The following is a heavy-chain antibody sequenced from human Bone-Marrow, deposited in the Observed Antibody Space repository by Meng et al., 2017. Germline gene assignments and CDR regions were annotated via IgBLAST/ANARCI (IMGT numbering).Heavy chain of an antibody. V-gene: IGHV3-30*01. Sequence: GGSLRLSCAASGFTFSSYAMHWVRQAPGKGLEWVAIISYDGSNKYFADSVMGPFTISRDNSKNTLYLQMNSLRAEDTAVYYCARDAMVRPNGLYYYYYYGMDVWGQGTTVTVSS. CDR3: ARDAMVRPNGLYYYYYYGMDV. CDR2: ISYDGSNK. D-gene: IGHD3-10*01. CDR1: GFTFSSYA. J-gene: IGHJ6*02.